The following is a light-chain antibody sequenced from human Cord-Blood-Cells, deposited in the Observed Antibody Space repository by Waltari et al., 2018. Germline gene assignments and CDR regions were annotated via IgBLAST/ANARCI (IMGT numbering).Light chain of an antibody. CDR3: QQYYSTPPT. J-gene: IGKJ4*01. CDR1: QSVLYSSNNKNY. V-gene: IGKV4-1*01. Sequence: DIVMTQSPDSLAVSLGERATINCKSSQSVLYSSNNKNYLAWYQQKPGQPPKLLINWASTRESVVPDRFSGSGCGTDFTLTSRSLQAEDVAVYYSQQYYSTPPTFGGGTKVEIK. CDR2: WAS.